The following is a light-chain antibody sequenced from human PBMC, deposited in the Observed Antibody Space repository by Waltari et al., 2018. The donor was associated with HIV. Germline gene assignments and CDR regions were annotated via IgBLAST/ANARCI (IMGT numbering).Light chain of an antibody. V-gene: IGLV2-14*01. CDR1: TRAIVIFDS. CDR3: CSYTAIHTLI. CDR2: EVY. Sequence: QSALTQPASVSGSPGQSITISCAGTTRAIVIFDSVSWYQQHPGRAPQLMIFEVYSRPSGVSSRFSGSKSGNTASLTISGLQAEDEANYYCCSYTAIHTLIFGGGTKLTVL. J-gene: IGLJ2*01.